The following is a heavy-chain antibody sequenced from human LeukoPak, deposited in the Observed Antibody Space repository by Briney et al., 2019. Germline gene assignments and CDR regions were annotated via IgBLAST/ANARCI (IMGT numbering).Heavy chain of an antibody. D-gene: IGHD3-22*01. Sequence: PGGSLRLSCAASGFTFSSYNMNWVRQAPGKGLEWVSSISSSSSYIYYADSVKGRFTISRDNAKNSLYLQMNSLRAEDTAVYYCATYYFDSSGYKVLDYWGQGTLVTVSS. CDR3: ATYYFDSSGYKVLDY. CDR2: ISSSSSYI. CDR1: GFTFSSYN. J-gene: IGHJ4*02. V-gene: IGHV3-21*01.